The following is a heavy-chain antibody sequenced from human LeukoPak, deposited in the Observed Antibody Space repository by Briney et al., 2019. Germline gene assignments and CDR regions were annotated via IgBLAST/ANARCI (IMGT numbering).Heavy chain of an antibody. J-gene: IGHJ5*02. CDR3: ARQLSWFDP. CDR2: INHSGST. Sequence: PSETLSLTCAVYGGSFSGYYWSWLRQPPGKGLEWIGEINHSGSTNYNPSLKSRVAISVDTSKNQFSLKLSSVTAADTAVYYCARQLSWFDPWGQGTLVTVSS. V-gene: IGHV4-34*01. CDR1: GGSFSGYY.